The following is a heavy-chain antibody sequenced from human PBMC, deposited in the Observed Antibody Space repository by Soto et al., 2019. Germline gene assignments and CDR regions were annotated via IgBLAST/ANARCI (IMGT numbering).Heavy chain of an antibody. V-gene: IGHV3-23*01. Sequence: GGSLRLSCAASGFTFSSYARSWVRQAPGKGLEWVSAISGSGGSTYYADSVKGRFTISRDNSKNTLYLQMNSLRAEDTAVYYWAKGGSRGVDYYYGMDVWGQGTTVTVSS. CDR3: AKGGSRGVDYYYGMDV. CDR2: ISGSGGST. CDR1: GFTFSSYA. D-gene: IGHD1-26*01. J-gene: IGHJ6*02.